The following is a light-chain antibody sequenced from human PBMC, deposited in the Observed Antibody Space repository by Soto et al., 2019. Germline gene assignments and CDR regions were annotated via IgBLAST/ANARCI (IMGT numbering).Light chain of an antibody. CDR3: ASYAGGNNLL. J-gene: IGLJ2*01. Sequence: QSALTHPPSASGSPGQSVTIPCTGTSSDVGGYNYVSWYQQHPVQVPKLMIYEVSKRPSGVPDRFSGSKSGNTASLTVSGLQAEDEADYYCASYAGGNNLLFGGGTKLTVL. V-gene: IGLV2-8*01. CDR2: EVS. CDR1: SSDVGGYNY.